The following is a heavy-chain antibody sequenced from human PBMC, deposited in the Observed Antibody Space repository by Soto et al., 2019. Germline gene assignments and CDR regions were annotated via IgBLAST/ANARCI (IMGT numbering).Heavy chain of an antibody. CDR3: AKDRDVVVVIAAAATGAFDV. D-gene: IGHD2-15*01. V-gene: IGHV3-23*04. CDR2: ISGAGANT. CDR1: GFTFNNFA. J-gene: IGHJ3*01. Sequence: EVQLVESGGGLVQPGGSLRLSCAASGFTFNNFALTWVRQAPGKGLEWVSIISGAGANTYYADSLKGRFTISRDNSKNTLYLQMFSLRAEDTAVYFCAKDRDVVVVIAAAATGAFDVWGQGTMVTVSS.